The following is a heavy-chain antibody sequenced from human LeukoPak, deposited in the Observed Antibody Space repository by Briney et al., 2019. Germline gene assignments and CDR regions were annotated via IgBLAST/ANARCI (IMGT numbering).Heavy chain of an antibody. Sequence: PSETLSLTCTVSGGSISSYYWSWIRQPAGKGLEWIGRIYTSGSTNYNPSLKSRVTMTRDTSISTAYMELSRLRSDDTAVYYCARAEEEELFDIWGQGTMVTVSS. V-gene: IGHV4-4*07. D-gene: IGHD1-26*01. CDR3: ARAEEEELFDI. CDR2: IYTSGST. J-gene: IGHJ3*02. CDR1: GGSISSYY.